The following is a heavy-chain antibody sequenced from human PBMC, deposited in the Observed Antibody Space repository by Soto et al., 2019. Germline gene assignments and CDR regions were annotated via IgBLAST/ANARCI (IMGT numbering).Heavy chain of an antibody. D-gene: IGHD6-19*01. V-gene: IGHV4-59*08. CDR1: GGSISSYY. CDR3: ARVGIAVAGYAFDI. J-gene: IGHJ3*02. CDR2: IYYSGST. Sequence: PSATLSLTCTVSGGSISSYYWSWIRQPPGKGLEWIGYIYYSGSTNYNPSLKSRATISVDTSKNQFSLKLSSVTAADTAVYYCARVGIAVAGYAFDIWGQGTMVTVSS.